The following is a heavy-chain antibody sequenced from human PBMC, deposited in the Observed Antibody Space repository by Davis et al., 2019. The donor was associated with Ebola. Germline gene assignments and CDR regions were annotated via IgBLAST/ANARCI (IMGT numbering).Heavy chain of an antibody. CDR3: ARGGVAYSDLDY. CDR1: GYTFTYRY. J-gene: IGHJ4*02. D-gene: IGHD2-21*01. Sequence: AASVKVSCKASGYTFTYRYLHWVRQAPGQALEWMGWITPFNGNTNYAQKFQDRVTITRDRSMSTAYMELSSLRSEDTAVYFCARGGVAYSDLDYWGQGTLVAVSS. CDR2: ITPFNGNT. V-gene: IGHV1-45*02.